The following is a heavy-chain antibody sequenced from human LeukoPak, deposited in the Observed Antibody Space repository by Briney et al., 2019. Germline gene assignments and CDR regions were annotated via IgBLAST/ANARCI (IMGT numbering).Heavy chain of an antibody. V-gene: IGHV1-69*13. CDR1: GGTFSSYA. Sequence: SVKVSCKASGGTFSSYAISWVRQAPGQGLEWMGGIIPIFGTANYAQKFQGRVTITADECTSTAYMELSSLRSEDTAVYYCARASSGYYDDAFDIWGQGTMVTVSS. J-gene: IGHJ3*02. D-gene: IGHD3-22*01. CDR3: ARASSGYYDDAFDI. CDR2: IIPIFGTA.